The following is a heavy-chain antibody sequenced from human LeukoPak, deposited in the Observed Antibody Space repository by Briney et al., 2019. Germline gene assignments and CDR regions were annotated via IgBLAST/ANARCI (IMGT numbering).Heavy chain of an antibody. V-gene: IGHV3-11*06. CDR3: ARDSNTDWYFDL. D-gene: IGHD2-8*02. Sequence: LSLTCAVSGGSISSGGYSWSWIRQAPGRGLEWVSAISHTSEYTYHADSVKGRFTISRDNAKNTVYLQMNSLRAEDTAVYYCARDSNTDWYFDLWGRGTLVTVSS. J-gene: IGHJ2*01. CDR1: GGSISSGGYS. CDR2: ISHTSEYT.